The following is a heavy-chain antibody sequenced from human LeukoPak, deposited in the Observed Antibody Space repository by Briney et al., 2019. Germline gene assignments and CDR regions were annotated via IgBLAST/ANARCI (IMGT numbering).Heavy chain of an antibody. D-gene: IGHD1-1*01. CDR2: IYTGGST. CDR1: GFAVSSNY. Sequence: QPGGSLRLSCAASGFAVSSNYMSWVRQAPGKGLEWVSVIYTGGSTYYADSVKGRFTIPRDNSRNTLYLQMNSLRAEDTAVYYCASKIQYWGQGTLVTVSS. CDR3: ASKIQY. J-gene: IGHJ4*02. V-gene: IGHV3-53*01.